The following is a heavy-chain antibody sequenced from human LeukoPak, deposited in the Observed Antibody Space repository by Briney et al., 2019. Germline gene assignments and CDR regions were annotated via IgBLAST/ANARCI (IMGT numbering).Heavy chain of an antibody. D-gene: IGHD6-19*01. CDR3: ASASSGAPGY. V-gene: IGHV3-21*01. J-gene: IGHJ4*02. Sequence: TGGSLRLSCAASGFTFSSYSMNWVRQAPGKGLEWVSSISSSSSYIYYADSVKGRFTISRDNAKNSLYLQMNSLRAEDTAVYYCASASSGAPGYWGQGTLVTVSS. CDR2: ISSSSSYI. CDR1: GFTFSSYS.